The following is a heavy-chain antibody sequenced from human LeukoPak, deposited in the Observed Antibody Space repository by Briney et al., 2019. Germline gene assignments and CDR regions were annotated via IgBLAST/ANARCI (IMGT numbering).Heavy chain of an antibody. CDR1: GGSISSSSYY. CDR2: IYYSGST. V-gene: IGHV4-39*01. J-gene: IGHJ4*02. Sequence: SETLSLTCTVSGGSISSSSYYWGWIRQPPGKGLERIGSIYYSGSTYYNPSLKSRVTISVDTSKNQFSLKLSSVTAADTAVYYCARGSVGQLPGHYFDYWGQGTLVTVSS. CDR3: ARGSVGQLPGHYFDY. D-gene: IGHD2-2*01.